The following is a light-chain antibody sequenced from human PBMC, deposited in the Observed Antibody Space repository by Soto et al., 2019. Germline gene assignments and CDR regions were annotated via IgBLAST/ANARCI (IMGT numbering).Light chain of an antibody. J-gene: IGKJ5*01. Sequence: DIQMTQSPSSLSASVGDRVTITCRASQGVNSNLAWFQQKPGKAPKSLIYATSNLQSGVPSRFSGSGSATDFTLTISSPQPEDFAIYYCQQYNSYPLTFGQGTRLEIK. CDR3: QQYNSYPLT. CDR1: QGVNSN. CDR2: ATS. V-gene: IGKV1-16*01.